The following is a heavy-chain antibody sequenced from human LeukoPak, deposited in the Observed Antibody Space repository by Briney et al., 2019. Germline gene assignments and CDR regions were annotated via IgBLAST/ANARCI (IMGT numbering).Heavy chain of an antibody. D-gene: IGHD3-10*01. J-gene: IGHJ4*02. CDR1: GGSFSGYY. CDR3: ASPWGYGSGI. CDR2: INHSGST. Sequence: SETLSLTCAVYGGSFSGYYWSWIRQPPGKGLEWIGEINHSGSTNYNPSLKSRVTISVDTSKQQFSLKLSSVTAADTAMYYCASPWGYGSGIWGQGTLVTVSS. V-gene: IGHV4-34*01.